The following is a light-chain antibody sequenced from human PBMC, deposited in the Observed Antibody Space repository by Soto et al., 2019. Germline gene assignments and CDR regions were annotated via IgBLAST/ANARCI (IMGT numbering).Light chain of an antibody. CDR2: FAS. Sequence: EIVMTQSPATLSVSPGERATLSCRASESGNNNLAWYQQKPGQAPRLLIYFASTRATGIQARFSGSGSGTEFTLTISSLQSEDLAVYYCHQYNTWPLTFGGGTKVETK. CDR3: HQYNTWPLT. J-gene: IGKJ4*01. V-gene: IGKV3-15*01. CDR1: ESGNNN.